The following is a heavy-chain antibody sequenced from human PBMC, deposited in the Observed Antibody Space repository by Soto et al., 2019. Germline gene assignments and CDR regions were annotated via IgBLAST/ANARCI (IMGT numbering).Heavy chain of an antibody. D-gene: IGHD6-13*01. V-gene: IGHV3-66*01. CDR1: GFTVSSNY. CDR2: IYSGGST. CDR3: AKENGYSSSWFEFDY. J-gene: IGHJ4*02. Sequence: QPGGSLRLSCAASGFTVSSNYMSWVRQAPGKGLEWVSGIYSGGSTYYADSVKGRFSISRDNSKNTLYLQMNSLRAEDTAVYYCAKENGYSSSWFEFDYWGQGT.